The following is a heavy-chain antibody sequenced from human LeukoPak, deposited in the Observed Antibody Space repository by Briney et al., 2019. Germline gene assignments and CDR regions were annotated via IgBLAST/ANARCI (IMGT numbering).Heavy chain of an antibody. J-gene: IGHJ4*02. D-gene: IGHD3-16*02. CDR1: GGSISSYY. CDR3: ARAVYDYVWGSYRYLSYYFDY. CDR2: IYTSGST. V-gene: IGHV4-4*07. Sequence: SETLSLTCTVSGGSISSYYWSWIRQPAGKGLEWIGRIYTSGSTNYNPSLKSRVTMSVDTSKNQFSLKLSSVTAADTAVYYCARAVYDYVWGSYRYLSYYFDYWGQGTLVTVSS.